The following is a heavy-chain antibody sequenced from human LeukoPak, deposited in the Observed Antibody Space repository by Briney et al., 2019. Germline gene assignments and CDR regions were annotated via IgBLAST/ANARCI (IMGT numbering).Heavy chain of an antibody. V-gene: IGHV3-23*01. CDR2: ISDSGGST. D-gene: IGHD3-22*01. CDR3: AKVSVVITGRYYFDY. Sequence: GGSLRLSCAASGFSFNYAWMSWVRQAPGKGLEWVSTISDSGGSTYYADSVKGRFTISRDNSKYTLYLQMNSLRAEDTAVYYCAKVSVVITGRYYFDYWGQGTLVTVSS. J-gene: IGHJ4*02. CDR1: GFSFNYAW.